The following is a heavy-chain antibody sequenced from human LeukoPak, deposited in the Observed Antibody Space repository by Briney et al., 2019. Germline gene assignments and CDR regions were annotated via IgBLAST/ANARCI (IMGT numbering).Heavy chain of an antibody. CDR1: GFTFDDYA. V-gene: IGHV3-9*03. J-gene: IGHJ4*02. CDR3: AKDSSSSFQNFDY. D-gene: IGHD6-13*01. Sequence: GRSLRLSCAASGFTFDDYAMHWVRQAPGKGLEWVSGISWNSGSIGYADSVKGRFTISRDNAKNSLYLQMNSLRAEDMALYYCAKDSSSSFQNFDYWGQGTLVTDSS. CDR2: ISWNSGSI.